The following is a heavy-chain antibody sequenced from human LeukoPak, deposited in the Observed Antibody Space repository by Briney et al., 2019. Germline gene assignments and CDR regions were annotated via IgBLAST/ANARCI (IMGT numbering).Heavy chain of an antibody. CDR2: ISSSSSYI. D-gene: IGHD3-22*01. J-gene: IGHJ3*02. CDR1: GFTFRSYS. Sequence: KTGGSLRLSCAASGFTFRSYSMNWVRQAPGKGLEWVSSISSSSSYIYYADSVKGRFTISRDNAKNSLYLQMNSLRAEDTAVYYCARGTHYYNSSGYWDDGGDAFDIWGQGTMVTVSS. CDR3: ARGTHYYNSSGYWDDGGDAFDI. V-gene: IGHV3-21*01.